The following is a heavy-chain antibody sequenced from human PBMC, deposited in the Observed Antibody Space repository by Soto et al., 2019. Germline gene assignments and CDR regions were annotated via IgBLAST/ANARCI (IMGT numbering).Heavy chain of an antibody. CDR2: ISGSGGST. V-gene: IGHV3-23*01. Sequence: GGSLRLSCAASGFTFSSYGMSWVRQAPGKGLEWVSAISGSGGSTYYADSVKGRFTISRDNSKNTLYLQMNSLKTEDTAVYYCTSAGQYCTSTTCKAYWGQGTPVTVSS. J-gene: IGHJ4*02. D-gene: IGHD2-2*01. CDR1: GFTFSSYG. CDR3: TSAGQYCTSTTCKAY.